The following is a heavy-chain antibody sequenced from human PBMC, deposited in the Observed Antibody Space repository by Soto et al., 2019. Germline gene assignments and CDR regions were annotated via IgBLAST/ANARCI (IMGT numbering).Heavy chain of an antibody. CDR1: GGSFSSNP. D-gene: IGHD5-18*01. Sequence: QVQLVQSGSEVKKPGSSVKVSCKASGGSFSSNPISWVRQAPGQGREWMAGSIPMFATVHYAQKCQGRVTITADESTSTAYMELTSLRSEDPAVYFCARGGRGYSSAPRDYFDYWRQGTLVTVSS. CDR2: SIPMFATV. V-gene: IGHV1-69*01. CDR3: ARGGRGYSSAPRDYFDY. J-gene: IGHJ4*02.